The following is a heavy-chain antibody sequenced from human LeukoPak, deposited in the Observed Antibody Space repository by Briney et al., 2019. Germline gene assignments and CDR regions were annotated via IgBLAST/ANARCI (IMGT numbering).Heavy chain of an antibody. D-gene: IGHD5-24*01. Sequence: SETLSLTCTVSGGSISSYYWSWIRQPPGKGLEWIGYIYYSGSTNYHPSLKSRVTISVDTSKNQFSLKLSSVTAADTAVYYCARGRDGYPPALDYWGQGTLVTVSS. V-gene: IGHV4-59*01. CDR2: IYYSGST. CDR1: GGSISSYY. CDR3: ARGRDGYPPALDY. J-gene: IGHJ4*02.